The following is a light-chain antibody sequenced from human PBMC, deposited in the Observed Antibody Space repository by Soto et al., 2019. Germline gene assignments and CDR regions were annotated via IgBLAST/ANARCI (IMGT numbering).Light chain of an antibody. J-gene: IGLJ1*01. CDR2: EVT. CDR1: SNDVGGYNS. Sequence: QSALTQPASGSGSPGQSITISCTGTSNDVGGYNSVSWYQQYPGKAPKLLIFEVTNRPSGVSSRFSGSKSGNTASLTISGLQPEDEADYYCNSHRDINPYYVFGTGTTLTVL. CDR3: NSHRDINPYYV. V-gene: IGLV2-14*01.